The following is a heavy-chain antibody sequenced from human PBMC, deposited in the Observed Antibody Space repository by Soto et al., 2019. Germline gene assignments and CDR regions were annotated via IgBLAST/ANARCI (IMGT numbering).Heavy chain of an antibody. CDR1: GVSITPYF. J-gene: IGHJ2*01. Sequence: QVQLQESGPGLVKPSETLSLTCTVSGVSITPYFWSWIRQPAGKAPEWVGHIYASGRTTYNPSLKSRVTMCVSQTQVSLRLTSVTAADTAVYYCARHFDVDPSLDQYHFDLWGRGALVTVSS. CDR2: IYASGRT. V-gene: IGHV4-4*07. D-gene: IGHD3-9*01. CDR3: ARHFDVDPSLDQYHFDL.